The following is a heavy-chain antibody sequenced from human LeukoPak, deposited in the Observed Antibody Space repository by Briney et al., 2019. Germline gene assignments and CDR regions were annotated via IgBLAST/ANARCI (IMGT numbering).Heavy chain of an antibody. CDR2: IKQDGSEK. Sequence: GGSLRLSCAASGFTFSSYWMSWVRQAPGKGLEWVANIKQDGSEKYYVDSVKGRFTISRDNAKNSLYLQMNSLRAEDTAVYYCARVPTPSYYDFWSGQGYYMDVWGKGTTVTVSS. CDR3: ARVPTPSYYDFWSGQGYYMDV. J-gene: IGHJ6*03. V-gene: IGHV3-7*04. D-gene: IGHD3-3*01. CDR1: GFTFSSYW.